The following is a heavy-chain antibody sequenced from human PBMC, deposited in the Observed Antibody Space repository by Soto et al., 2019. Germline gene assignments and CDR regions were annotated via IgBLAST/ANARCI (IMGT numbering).Heavy chain of an antibody. CDR2: ISGSSSYI. V-gene: IGHV3-21*01. D-gene: IGHD3-10*01. CDR1: GFTFSSYG. CDR3: ARVWYYGSGSYYTLDY. J-gene: IGHJ4*02. Sequence: PGGSLRLSCAASGFTFSSYGMHWVRQAPGKGLEWVSSISGSSSYIYHADSVKGRFTISRDNAKNSLYLQMNSLRAEDTAVYYCARVWYYGSGSYYTLDYWGQGTLVTVSS.